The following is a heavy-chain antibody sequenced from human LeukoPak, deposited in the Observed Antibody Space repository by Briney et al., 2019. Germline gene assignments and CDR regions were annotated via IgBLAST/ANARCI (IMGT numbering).Heavy chain of an antibody. V-gene: IGHV3-48*02. CDR3: ARLLATWDYYYMDV. J-gene: IGHJ6*03. Sequence: PGGSLRLSCAGSGFTFSTYSIKWVRQAPGKGLEWVSHIGGSGSFIYYAGSVRGRFTISRDNAKNSVFLQMNSLRDEDTGVYFCARLLATWDYYYMDVWGKGTTVTVSS. CDR1: GFTFSTYS. D-gene: IGHD3-3*02. CDR2: IGGSGSFI.